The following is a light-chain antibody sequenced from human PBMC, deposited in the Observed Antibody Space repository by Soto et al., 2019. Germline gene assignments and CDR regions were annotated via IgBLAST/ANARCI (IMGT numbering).Light chain of an antibody. V-gene: IGKV3-20*01. J-gene: IGKJ1*01. CDR3: QQYGSSRGT. Sequence: EIVFTQSPATLSLSQGERATLSCRASPSVTNFLAWYQQKPGQAPRLLIYGAFNRATGIPARISGSGSGTDFTLTISRLESEDFAVYYCQQYGSSRGTFGQGTKVDIK. CDR2: GAF. CDR1: PSVTNF.